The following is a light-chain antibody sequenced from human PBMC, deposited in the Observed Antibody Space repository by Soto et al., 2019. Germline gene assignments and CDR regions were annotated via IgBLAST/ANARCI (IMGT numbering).Light chain of an antibody. Sequence: IQMTQSPSTLSASVGDRVTITCRASQTISDSLAWYQQKPGKAPKLLIYDVSNLESGVPARFSGSGSGTEFSLTISTLQPDDFAAYYCQHYNSYSEAFGQGTKVDIK. CDR3: QHYNSYSEA. CDR2: DVS. V-gene: IGKV1-5*01. CDR1: QTISDS. J-gene: IGKJ1*01.